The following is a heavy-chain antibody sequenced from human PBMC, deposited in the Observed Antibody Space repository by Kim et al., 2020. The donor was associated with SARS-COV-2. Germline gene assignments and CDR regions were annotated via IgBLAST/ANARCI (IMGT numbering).Heavy chain of an antibody. CDR2: IYYSGST. CDR3: ARRVVIHWYFDL. J-gene: IGHJ2*01. CDR1: GGSISSSSYY. D-gene: IGHD3-22*01. Sequence: SETLSLTCTVSGGSISSSSYYWGWIRQPPGKGLEWIGSIYYSGSTYYNPSLKKRVTISVDTSKNQSSLKLSSVTAADTAVYYCARRVVIHWYFDLWGRGTLVTVSS. V-gene: IGHV4-39*01.